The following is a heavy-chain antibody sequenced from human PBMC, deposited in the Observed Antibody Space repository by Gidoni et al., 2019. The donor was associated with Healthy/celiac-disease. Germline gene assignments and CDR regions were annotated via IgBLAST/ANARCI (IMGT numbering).Heavy chain of an antibody. Sequence: QVQLVESGGGVVQPGRSLRLSCAASGFTFSSYGLHWVRQAPGKGLEWVAVISYDGSNKYYADSVKGRFTISRDNSKNTLYLQMNSLRAEDTAVYYCAKDLVYSSGWYLGRYYYGMDVWGQGTTVTVSS. CDR2: ISYDGSNK. CDR3: AKDLVYSSGWYLGRYYYGMDV. CDR1: GFTFSSYG. D-gene: IGHD6-19*01. V-gene: IGHV3-30*18. J-gene: IGHJ6*02.